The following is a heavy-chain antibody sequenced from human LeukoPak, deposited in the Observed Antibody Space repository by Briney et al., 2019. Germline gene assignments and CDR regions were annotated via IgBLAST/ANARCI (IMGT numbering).Heavy chain of an antibody. CDR1: GFTFSDYE. Sequence: PGGSLRLSCAASGFTFSDYEMNWVRQAPEKGLEWVSYISAGAGVIFYADSVKGRFSITRDNPKNSLFLQMNSLRAEDTAVYYCARVRTTDTLTGYKQELDYWGRGTLVTVSS. CDR2: ISAGAGVI. CDR3: ARVRTTDTLTGYKQELDY. J-gene: IGHJ4*02. D-gene: IGHD3-9*01. V-gene: IGHV3-48*03.